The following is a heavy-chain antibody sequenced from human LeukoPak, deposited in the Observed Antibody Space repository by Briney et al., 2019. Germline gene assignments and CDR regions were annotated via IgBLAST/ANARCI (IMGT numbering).Heavy chain of an antibody. CDR2: IYPGDSDT. Sequence: KHGESLKISCKGSGYSFTSYWIGWVRQMPGKGLEWMGIIYPGDSDTRYSPSFQGQVTISADKSISTAYLQWSSLEASDTAIYYCARNTLLVGCISTSCPFGSWFDPWGQGTLVTVSS. D-gene: IGHD2-2*01. J-gene: IGHJ5*02. CDR1: GYSFTSYW. CDR3: ARNTLLVGCISTSCPFGSWFDP. V-gene: IGHV5-51*01.